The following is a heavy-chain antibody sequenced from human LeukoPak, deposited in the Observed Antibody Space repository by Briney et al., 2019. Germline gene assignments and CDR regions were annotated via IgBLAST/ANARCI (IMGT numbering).Heavy chain of an antibody. D-gene: IGHD1-1*01. J-gene: IGHJ4*02. CDR3: ARVLNWNPQVIDY. V-gene: IGHV3-11*01. CDR1: GFTFSDYY. Sequence: GGSLRLSCAASGFTFSDYYMSWIRQAPGKGLEWVSYISSSGSTIYYADSVKGRFTISRDNAKNSLYLQMNSLRAEDTAVYYCARVLNWNPQVIDYWGQGTLVTVSS. CDR2: ISSSGSTI.